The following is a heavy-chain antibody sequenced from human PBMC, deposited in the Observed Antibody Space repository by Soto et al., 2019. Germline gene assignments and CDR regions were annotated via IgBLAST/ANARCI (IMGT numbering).Heavy chain of an antibody. CDR1: GGSISSSSYY. J-gene: IGHJ6*02. CDR2: IYYSGST. D-gene: IGHD6-6*01. Sequence: AETLSLTCTVSGGSISSSSYYWGWIRQPPGKGLEWIGSIYYSGSTYYNPSLKSRVTISVDTSKNQFSLKLSSVTAADTAVYYCASLAARTGRTYYYYYGMDVWGQGTTVTVSS. CDR3: ASLAARTGRTYYYYYGMDV. V-gene: IGHV4-39*01.